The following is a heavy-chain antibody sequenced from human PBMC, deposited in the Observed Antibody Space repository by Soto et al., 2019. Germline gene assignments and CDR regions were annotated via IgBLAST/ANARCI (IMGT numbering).Heavy chain of an antibody. CDR2: IIPILGIP. D-gene: IGHD4-17*01. V-gene: IGHV1-69*02. Sequence: QVNLVQSGAEVRKPGSSVKVSCKTSGATLNNYIIGWVRQAPGQGLEWMGRIIPILGIPNYSQRFQDRLTFTPDXXTSTLYMELSSLRSDDTAIYFCARGGVVDYGDYNTWGQGTLVTVSS. CDR3: ARGGVVDYGDYNT. CDR1: GATLNNYI. J-gene: IGHJ5*02.